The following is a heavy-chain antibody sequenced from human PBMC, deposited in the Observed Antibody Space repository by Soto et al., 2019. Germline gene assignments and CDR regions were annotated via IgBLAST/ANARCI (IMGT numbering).Heavy chain of an antibody. Sequence: QVQLQESGPGLVKPSETLSLTCTVSGGSISSYYWSWIRQPPGKGLEWIGNIYYSGSTNYNPPLKRRVTISLDTSKNQFSLKLSSVTAADTAVYYCASTPQWLAFYYWGQGTLVTVSS. J-gene: IGHJ4*02. CDR2: IYYSGST. CDR3: ASTPQWLAFYY. V-gene: IGHV4-59*01. CDR1: GGSISSYY. D-gene: IGHD6-19*01.